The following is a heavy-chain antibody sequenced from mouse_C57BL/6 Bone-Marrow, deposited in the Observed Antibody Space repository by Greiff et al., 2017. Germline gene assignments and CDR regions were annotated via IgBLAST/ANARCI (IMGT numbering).Heavy chain of an antibody. CDR2: ISYDGSN. CDR3: AREGDGYYYAMDY. CDR1: GYSITSGYY. Sequence: DVKLQESGPGLVKPSQSLSLTCSVTGYSITSGYYWNWIRQFPGNKLEWMGYISYDGSNNYNPSLKNRISITRDTSKNQFFLKLNSVTTEDTATYYCAREGDGYYYAMDYWGQGTSVTVSS. J-gene: IGHJ4*01. V-gene: IGHV3-6*01. D-gene: IGHD2-3*01.